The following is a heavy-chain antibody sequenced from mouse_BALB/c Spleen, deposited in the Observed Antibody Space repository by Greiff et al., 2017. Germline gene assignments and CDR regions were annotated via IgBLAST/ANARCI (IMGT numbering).Heavy chain of an antibody. J-gene: IGHJ2*01. D-gene: IGHD1-2*01. Sequence: EESGPGLVKPSQSLSLTCSVTGYSITSGYYWNWIRQFPGNKLEWMGYISYDGSNNYNPSLKNRISITRDTSKNQFFLKLNSVTTEDTATYYCASYSLLRLYYFDYWGQGTTLTVSS. CDR3: ASYSLLRLYYFDY. CDR2: ISYDGSN. CDR1: GYSITSGYY. V-gene: IGHV3-6*02.